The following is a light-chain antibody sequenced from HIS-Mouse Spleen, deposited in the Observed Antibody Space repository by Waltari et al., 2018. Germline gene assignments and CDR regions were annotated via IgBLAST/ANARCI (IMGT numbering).Light chain of an antibody. CDR2: GAS. Sequence: EIVLTQSPGTLSLSPAERVTLSCRASQSVSSSYLAWYQQKPGQAPRLLIYGASSRATGIPDRFSGSGSGTDFTLTISRLEPEDFAVYYCQQYGSSPLTFGGGTKVEIK. CDR1: QSVSSSY. J-gene: IGKJ4*01. V-gene: IGKV3-20*01. CDR3: QQYGSSPLT.